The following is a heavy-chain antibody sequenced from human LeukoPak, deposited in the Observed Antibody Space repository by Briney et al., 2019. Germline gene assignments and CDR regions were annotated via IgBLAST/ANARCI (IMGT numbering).Heavy chain of an antibody. CDR2: IKPDASEK. V-gene: IGHV3-7*01. D-gene: IGHD6-25*01. J-gene: IGHJ4*02. Sequence: GGSLRLSCVGSKFSFNNYWMNWVRQAPGKGLEWVANIKPDASEKSYVDSVKGRFTISRDNAENSLYLQMSSLRAEDTATYYCTTVSGTSGGASHFWGQGTLVTVSS. CDR1: KFSFNNYW. CDR3: TTVSGTSGGASHF.